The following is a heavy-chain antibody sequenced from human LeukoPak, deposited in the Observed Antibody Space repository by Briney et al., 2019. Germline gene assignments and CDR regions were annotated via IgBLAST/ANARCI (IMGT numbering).Heavy chain of an antibody. CDR2: INHSGST. Sequence: PSETLSLTCAVYGGSFSGYYWSWIRQPPGKGLEWIGEINHSGSTNYNPSLKSRVTISVGTSKNQFSLKLSSVTAADTAVYYCARSSLSSSFDYWGQGTLVTVSS. CDR1: GGSFSGYY. V-gene: IGHV4-34*01. J-gene: IGHJ4*02. CDR3: ARSSLSSSFDY. D-gene: IGHD6-13*01.